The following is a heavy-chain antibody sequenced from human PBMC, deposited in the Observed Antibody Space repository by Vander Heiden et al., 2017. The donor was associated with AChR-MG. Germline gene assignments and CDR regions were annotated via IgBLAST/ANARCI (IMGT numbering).Heavy chain of an antibody. CDR1: GGYISSGGYY. CDR2: IYYSGST. D-gene: IGHD6-6*01. V-gene: IGHV4-31*03. Sequence: QVQLQESGPGLVKPSQTLSLTCTVSGGYISSGGYYWSWIRQHPGKGLEWIGYIYYSGSTYYNPSLKSRVTISVDTSKNQFSLKLSSVTAADTAVYYCARAHGRMPTPRSIAARNYFDYWGQGTLVTVSS. J-gene: IGHJ4*02. CDR3: ARAHGRMPTPRSIAARNYFDY.